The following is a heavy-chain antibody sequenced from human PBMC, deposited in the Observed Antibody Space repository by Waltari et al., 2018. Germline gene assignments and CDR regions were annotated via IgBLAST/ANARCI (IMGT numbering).Heavy chain of an antibody. V-gene: IGHV2-5*02. CDR3: AHIPGGYTVFGVLTPSHYFDP. J-gene: IGHJ5*02. CDR1: GFSLSASGMG. D-gene: IGHD3-3*01. Sequence: QITLKESGPTLVKPTQTLTLTCSFSGFSLSASGMGVGWIRQPPGKALEWLALIYWDDDKRYSPSLKSRLTITKDTSKNQVLLTMTNMDPVDTATYYCAHIPGGYTVFGVLTPSHYFDPWGQGTLVTVSS. CDR2: IYWDDDK.